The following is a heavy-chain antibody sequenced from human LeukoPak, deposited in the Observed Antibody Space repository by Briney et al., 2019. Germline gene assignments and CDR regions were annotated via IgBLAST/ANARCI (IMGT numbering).Heavy chain of an antibody. V-gene: IGHV1-69*13. CDR3: ARDTADSNY. Sequence: SVKVSCKASGYTFTSYDINWVRQATGQGLEWMGGIIPIFGTANYAQKFQGRVTITADESTSTAYMELSSLRSEDTAVYYCARDTADSNYWGQGTLVTVSS. CDR2: IIPIFGTA. D-gene: IGHD5-18*01. J-gene: IGHJ4*02. CDR1: GYTFTSYD.